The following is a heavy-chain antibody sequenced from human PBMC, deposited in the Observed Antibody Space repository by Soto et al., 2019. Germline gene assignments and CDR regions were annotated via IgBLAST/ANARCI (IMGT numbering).Heavy chain of an antibody. CDR3: ARAVGRLALVPAADFDY. J-gene: IGHJ4*02. CDR2: IYYSGST. CDR1: GGSISSGDYY. Sequence: PSETMSLTGTVSGGSISSGDYYLRWMRHPPGKVLEWIGYIYYSGSTYYNPSLKSRVTISVDTSKNQFSLKLSSVTAADTAVYYCARAVGRLALVPAADFDYWGQGTLVTVSS. D-gene: IGHD2-2*01. V-gene: IGHV4-30-4*01.